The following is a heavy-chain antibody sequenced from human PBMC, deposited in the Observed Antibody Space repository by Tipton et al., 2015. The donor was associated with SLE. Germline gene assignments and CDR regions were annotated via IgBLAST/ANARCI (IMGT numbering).Heavy chain of an antibody. J-gene: IGHJ4*02. D-gene: IGHD1-20*01. CDR1: GGSISSSSYY. CDR3: ARDRNNWNYFDY. CDR2: IYYSGST. V-gene: IGHV4-39*07. Sequence: TLSLTCTVSGGSISSSSYYWGWIRQPPGKGLEWIGSIYYSGSTNYNPSLKSRVTISVDTSKNQFSLKLSSVTAADTAVYYCARDRNNWNYFDYWGQGTLVTVSS.